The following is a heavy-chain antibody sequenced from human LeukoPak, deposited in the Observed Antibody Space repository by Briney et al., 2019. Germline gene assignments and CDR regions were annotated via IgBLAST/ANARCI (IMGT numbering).Heavy chain of an antibody. CDR3: ASKLDQNWGIAGYYYYMDV. Sequence: GASVKVSCKASGGTFSGYAISWARQAPGQGLEWMGGIIPIFGTANYAQKFQGRVTITADESTSTAYMELSSLRSEDAAVYYCASKLDQNWGIAGYYYYMDVWGKGTTVTVSS. D-gene: IGHD7-27*01. J-gene: IGHJ6*03. V-gene: IGHV1-69*01. CDR2: IIPIFGTA. CDR1: GGTFSGYA.